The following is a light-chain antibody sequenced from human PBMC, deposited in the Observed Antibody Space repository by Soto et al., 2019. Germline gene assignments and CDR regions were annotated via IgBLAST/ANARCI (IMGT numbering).Light chain of an antibody. CDR1: QSVSSN. V-gene: IGKV3-15*01. Sequence: EIVMTQSPATLSVSPGERATLSCRASQSVSSNLAWYQQKTGQAPRLLIYGASTRATGIPARFSGSGSGTEFTLTISSLQSEDFGVYYCQQYNNGPRTFGQGTKVEIK. J-gene: IGKJ1*01. CDR2: GAS. CDR3: QQYNNGPRT.